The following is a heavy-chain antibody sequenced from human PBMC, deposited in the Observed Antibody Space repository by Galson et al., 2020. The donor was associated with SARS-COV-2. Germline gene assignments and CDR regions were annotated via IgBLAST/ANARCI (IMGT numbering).Heavy chain of an antibody. CDR3: MRAMSWGSFRPPSDY. J-gene: IGHJ4*02. Sequence: LSLTCAASGFIFSDHYMHWIRQAPGKGLEWVAYITGSGDTIYYADSVKGRFTISRDNDKKSLFLQMNSLGGEDTAVYYCMRAMSWGSFRPPSDYWGQGTLVTVSS. CDR1: GFIFSDHY. V-gene: IGHV3-11*01. CDR2: ITGSGDTI. D-gene: IGHD3-16*02.